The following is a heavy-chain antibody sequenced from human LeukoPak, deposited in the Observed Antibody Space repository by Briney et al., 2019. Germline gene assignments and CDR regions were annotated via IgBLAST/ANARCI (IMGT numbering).Heavy chain of an antibody. V-gene: IGHV4-34*01. D-gene: IGHD2-2*01. CDR2: INYTGGT. CDR3: ARLFPYTDQDYYYMDV. CDR1: GRSFSVYY. J-gene: IGHJ6*03. Sequence: PSETLSLTCAVYGRSFSVYYWSWIRQPPGKGLEWIGVINYTGGTNYNPSLKSRVTISVDTSNNRFSLRLTSVTAADTAVYYCARLFPYTDQDYYYMDVWGKGTTVTVSS.